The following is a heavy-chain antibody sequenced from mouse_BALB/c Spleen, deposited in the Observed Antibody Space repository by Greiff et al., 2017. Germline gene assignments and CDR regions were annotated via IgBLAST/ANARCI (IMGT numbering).Heavy chain of an antibody. V-gene: IGHV8-12*01. Sequence: QVTLKESGPGILQPSQTLSLTCSFSGFSLSTSGMGVSWIRQPSGKGLEWLAHIYWDDDKRYNPSLKSRLTISKDTSSNQVFLKITSVDTADTATYYCARRASYYYGSSYDYAMDYWGQGTSVTVSS. CDR3: ARRASYYYGSSYDYAMDY. CDR1: GFSLSTSGMG. CDR2: IYWDDDK. J-gene: IGHJ4*01. D-gene: IGHD1-1*01.